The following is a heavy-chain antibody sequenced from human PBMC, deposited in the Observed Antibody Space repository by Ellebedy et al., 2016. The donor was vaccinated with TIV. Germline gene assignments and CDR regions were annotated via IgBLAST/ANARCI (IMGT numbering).Heavy chain of an antibody. J-gene: IGHJ5*02. CDR3: AKDPSYSYGQNWFDP. D-gene: IGHD5-18*01. CDR1: GFTFSSYA. CDR2: ISYDGSNK. Sequence: PGGSLRLSCAASGFTFSSYAMHWVRQAPGKGLEWVAVISYDGSNKYYADSVKGRFTISRDNSKNTLYLQMNSLRAEDTAVYYCAKDPSYSYGQNWFDPWGQGTLVTVSS. V-gene: IGHV3-30*01.